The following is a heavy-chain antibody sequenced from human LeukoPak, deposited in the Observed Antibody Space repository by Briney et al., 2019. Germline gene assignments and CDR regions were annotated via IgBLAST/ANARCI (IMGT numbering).Heavy chain of an antibody. CDR3: ARRASPIFGVVIYDY. CDR2: ISSSGSTI. J-gene: IGHJ4*02. Sequence: PGGSLRLSCAASGFTFSDYYMSWIRQAPGKGLEWVSYISSSGSTIYYADSVKGRFTISRDNAKSSLYLQMNSLRAEDTAVYYCARRASPIFGVVIYDYWGQGTLVTVSS. D-gene: IGHD3-3*01. V-gene: IGHV3-11*01. CDR1: GFTFSDYY.